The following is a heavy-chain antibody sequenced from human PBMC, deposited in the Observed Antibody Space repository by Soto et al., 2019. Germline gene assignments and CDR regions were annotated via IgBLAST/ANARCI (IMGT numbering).Heavy chain of an antibody. J-gene: IGHJ5*02. CDR3: ARQMGDVPFSWFAP. CDR2: INPSDSQT. Sequence: GESLKISCTASGYSFTSNWINWVRQTPGKGLEWIGRINPSDSQTNYGPSFEGHVTLSVDKSITTAYLHWSSLQSSDTAIYYCARQMGDVPFSWFAPWGQGTQVTVSS. CDR1: GYSFTSNW. D-gene: IGHD3-16*01. V-gene: IGHV5-10-1*01.